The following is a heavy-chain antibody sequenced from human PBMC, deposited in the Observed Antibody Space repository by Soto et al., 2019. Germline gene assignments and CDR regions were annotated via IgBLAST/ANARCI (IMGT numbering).Heavy chain of an antibody. V-gene: IGHV3-48*02. D-gene: IGHD6-13*01. CDR1: GFTFSSYS. CDR2: ISSSSSTI. Sequence: PGGSVRLSCAASGFTFSSYSMNCVRQAPGKGLEWVSYISSSSSTIYYADSVKGRFTISRDNAKNSLYLQMNSLRDEDTAVYYWARDTRIAAAGPFNIFDYWGQGTLVTVSS. J-gene: IGHJ4*02. CDR3: ARDTRIAAAGPFNIFDY.